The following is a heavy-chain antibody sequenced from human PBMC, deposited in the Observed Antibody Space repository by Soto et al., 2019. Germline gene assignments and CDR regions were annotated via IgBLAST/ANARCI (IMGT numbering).Heavy chain of an antibody. CDR1: GFTFSTYN. J-gene: IGHJ4*02. CDR3: ARTHRYCSGGSCFLVDF. D-gene: IGHD2-15*01. CDR2: ISTSGSTI. Sequence: EVQLVESGGGLVQPGGSLRLSCAASGFTFSTYNMNWVRQAPGKGLECISYISTSGSTIYYPDSVKGRFTISRDNAKNSRSLQMNSLRAEDTAVYYCARTHRYCSGGSCFLVDFWGQGTLVTVSS. V-gene: IGHV3-48*01.